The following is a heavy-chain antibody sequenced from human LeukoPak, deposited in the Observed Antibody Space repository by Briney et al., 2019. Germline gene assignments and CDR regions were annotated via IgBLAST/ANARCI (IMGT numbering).Heavy chain of an antibody. J-gene: IGHJ4*02. CDR3: ATSLFCSNGVCYTGGYYFDY. V-gene: IGHV1-8*03. CDR1: GSTFTTYG. Sequence: GASVKLSCNASGSTFTTYGISWERHAPGQGLGWMGWMNPNSGNTAYAQKFQGRVTITSDTSITTAYMELSSLRSEDTAVYYCATSLFCSNGVCYTGGYYFDYWGQGTLVTVSS. CDR2: MNPNSGNT. D-gene: IGHD2-8*01.